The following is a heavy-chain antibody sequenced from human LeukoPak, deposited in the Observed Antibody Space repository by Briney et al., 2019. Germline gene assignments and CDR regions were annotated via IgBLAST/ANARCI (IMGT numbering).Heavy chain of an antibody. Sequence: GGSLRLSCAASGFTFSSYSMNWVRQAPGKGLKWVSYISSGGSTIYYADSVRGRFTISRDTAKNSLYLEMNSLRDEDTAMYYCVRGDQEASEPAFDYWGQGTLVTVSS. V-gene: IGHV3-48*02. J-gene: IGHJ4*02. CDR1: GFTFSSYS. CDR3: VRGDQEASEPAFDY. D-gene: IGHD1-14*01. CDR2: ISSGGSTI.